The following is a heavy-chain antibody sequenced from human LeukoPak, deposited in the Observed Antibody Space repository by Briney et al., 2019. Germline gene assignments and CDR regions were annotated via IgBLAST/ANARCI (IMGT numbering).Heavy chain of an antibody. CDR3: ARAPLPTAIEFDY. D-gene: IGHD2-2*02. Sequence: ASVKVSCKASGYTFTDYCIRWVRLAPGQGLEWMGWINPDSGGTDFAQKFQGRVTMTRDTSISTAYMELSTLRSDATAVYYCARAPLPTAIEFDYWGQGTLVTVSS. CDR2: INPDSGGT. CDR1: GYTFTDYC. J-gene: IGHJ4*02. V-gene: IGHV1-2*02.